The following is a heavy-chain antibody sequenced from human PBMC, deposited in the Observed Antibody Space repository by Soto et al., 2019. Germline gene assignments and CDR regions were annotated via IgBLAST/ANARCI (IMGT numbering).Heavy chain of an antibody. CDR2: ISSSSSTI. CDR1: GFTFSSYS. CDR3: ARGRYCSGGSCYYLDY. J-gene: IGHJ4*02. Sequence: EVQLVESGGGLVQPGGSLRLSCAASGFTFSSYSMNWVRQAPGKGLEWVSYISSSSSTIYYADSVKGRFTISRDNAKNSLYLQMNNMRAEDMAVYYCARGRYCSGGSCYYLDYWGQGTLVTVSS. D-gene: IGHD2-15*01. V-gene: IGHV3-48*01.